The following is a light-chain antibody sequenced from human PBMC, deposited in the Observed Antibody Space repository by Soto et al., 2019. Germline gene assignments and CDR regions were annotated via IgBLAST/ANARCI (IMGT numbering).Light chain of an antibody. J-gene: IGLJ2*01. CDR1: SSDVGGYNY. Sequence: QAVVTQPPSASGSPGQSVTISCTGTSSDVGGYNYVSWYQQHPGKAPKLMISEVSKRPSGAPDRFSGSKSGNTASLTVSGLQAEDEADYYCSSFAGNNNLVFGGGTKLTVL. CDR3: SSFAGNNNLV. CDR2: EVS. V-gene: IGLV2-8*01.